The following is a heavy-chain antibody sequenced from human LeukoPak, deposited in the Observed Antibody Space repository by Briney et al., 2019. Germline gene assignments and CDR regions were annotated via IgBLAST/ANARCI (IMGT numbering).Heavy chain of an antibody. J-gene: IGHJ3*02. CDR2: IYPGDSDT. CDR3: ARRWVGNCSSTSCGAGDHDAFDI. CDR1: GYSFTSYW. D-gene: IGHD2-2*01. Sequence: GESLKISCKGSGYSFTSYWIGWVRQMPGKGLEWMGIIYPGDSDTRYSPSFQGQVTISADKSISTAYLQWSSLKASDTAMYYCARRWVGNCSSTSCGAGDHDAFDIWGQGTMVTVSS. V-gene: IGHV5-51*01.